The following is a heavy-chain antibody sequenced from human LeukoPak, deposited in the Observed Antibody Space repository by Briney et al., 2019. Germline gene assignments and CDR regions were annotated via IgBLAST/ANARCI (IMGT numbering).Heavy chain of an antibody. CDR1: GFTFSNAW. V-gene: IGHV3-15*01. CDR3: TTDPFTMLAYGTGSLGFDY. J-gene: IGHJ4*02. D-gene: IGHD3-10*01. Sequence: GGSLRLSCAASGFTFSNAWMSWVRQAPRKGLEWVGRIKSKTDGGTTDYAAPVKGRFTISRDDSKNTLYLQMNSLKTEDTAVYYCTTDPFTMLAYGTGSLGFDYWGQGTLVTVSS. CDR2: IKSKTDGGTT.